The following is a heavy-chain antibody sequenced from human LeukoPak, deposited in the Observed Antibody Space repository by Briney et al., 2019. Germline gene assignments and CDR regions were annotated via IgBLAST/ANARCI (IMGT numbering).Heavy chain of an antibody. CDR2: IRSTANSYVT. J-gene: IGHJ3*02. CDR1: GFTFSGSA. Sequence: PGGSLRLSCAASGFTFSGSALHWVRQASGKGLEWVGRIRSTANSYVTAYAASVKGRFTISRDDSKNTAYLQMNSLKTEDTAVYYCTTGYYYDSSGYYSDAFDIWGQGTMVTVSS. V-gene: IGHV3-73*01. D-gene: IGHD3-22*01. CDR3: TTGYYYDSSGYYSDAFDI.